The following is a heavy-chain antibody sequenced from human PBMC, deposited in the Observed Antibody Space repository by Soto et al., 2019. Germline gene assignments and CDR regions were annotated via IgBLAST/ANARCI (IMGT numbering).Heavy chain of an antibody. J-gene: IGHJ6*02. D-gene: IGHD5-18*01. V-gene: IGHV1-3*01. CDR2: INAGNGNT. CDR1: GYTFTSYA. CDR3: AREGIQLWSNYGMDG. Sequence: ASVKVSCKASGYTFTSYAMHWVRQAPGQRLEWMGWINAGNGNTKYSQKFQGRVTITRDTSASTAYMELSSLRSEDTAVYYCAREGIQLWSNYGMDGWGQGTTVTVSS.